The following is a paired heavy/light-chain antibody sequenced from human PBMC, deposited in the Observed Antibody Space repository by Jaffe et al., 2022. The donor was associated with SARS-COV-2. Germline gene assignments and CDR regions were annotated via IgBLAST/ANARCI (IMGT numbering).Heavy chain of an antibody. CDR3: AKDLSYYDFWSGYYTLDAFDI. CDR1: GFTFSSYG. CDR2: ISYDGSNK. J-gene: IGHJ3*02. V-gene: IGHV3-30*18. D-gene: IGHD3-3*01. Sequence: QVQLVESGGGVVQPGRSLRLSCAASGFTFSSYGMHWVRQAPGKGLEWVAVISYDGSNKYYADSVKGRFTISRDNSKNTLYLQMNSLRAEDTAVYYCAKDLSYYDFWSGYYTLDAFDIWGQGTMVTVSS.
Light chain of an antibody. CDR2: YAS. V-gene: IGKV6D-21*02. CDR1: QSIGSS. J-gene: IGKJ2*01. Sequence: EIVLTQSPDFQSVTPKEKVTITCRASQSIGSSLHWYQQKPDQSPKLLIKYASQSISGVPSRFSGSGSGTDFTLTINSLEAEDAAAYYCHQSSSLPYTFGQGTKLEIK. CDR3: HQSSSLPYT.